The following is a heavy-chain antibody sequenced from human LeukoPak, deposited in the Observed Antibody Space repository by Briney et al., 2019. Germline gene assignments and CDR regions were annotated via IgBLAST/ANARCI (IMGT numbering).Heavy chain of an antibody. D-gene: IGHD3-10*01. CDR2: IKQDGSEK. V-gene: IGHV3-7*01. Sequence: GGSLRLSCAASGFTFSSYWMSWVRQAPGKGLEWVANIKQDGSEKYYVDSVKGRFTISRDNAKNSLYLQMNSLRAEDTAVYYCARRIRRYYYGSGSYFHDYWGQGTPVTVSS. CDR3: ARRIRRYYYGSGSYFHDY. CDR1: GFTFSSYW. J-gene: IGHJ4*02.